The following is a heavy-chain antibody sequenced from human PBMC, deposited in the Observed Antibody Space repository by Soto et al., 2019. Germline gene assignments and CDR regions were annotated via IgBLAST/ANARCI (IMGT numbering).Heavy chain of an antibody. J-gene: IGHJ3*02. CDR2: MNPNSGNT. CDR1: GYTFTSYD. D-gene: IGHD6-6*01. V-gene: IGHV1-8*01. Sequence: QVQLVQSGAEVKKPGASVKVSCKASGYTFTSYDINWVRQATGQGLEWMGWMNPNSGNTGYAQKFQGRVTMTRNTSISTAYMELSSLRSEDTAVYYCAGGYSSSFRAHDAFDIWGQGTMVTVSS. CDR3: AGGYSSSFRAHDAFDI.